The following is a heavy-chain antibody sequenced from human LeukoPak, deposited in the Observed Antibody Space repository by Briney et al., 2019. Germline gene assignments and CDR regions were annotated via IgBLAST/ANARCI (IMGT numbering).Heavy chain of an antibody. J-gene: IGHJ4*02. CDR2: ISSSGSTI. CDR1: GFTFSDYY. V-gene: IGHV3-11*04. Sequence: GGSLRLSCAASGFTFSDYYMSWIRQAPGKGLEWVSYISSSGSTIYYADSVKGRFTISRDNAKNSLFLQMNSLRAEDTAIYYCARAGPYQLPPRPVDYWGQGTLVTVSS. D-gene: IGHD2-2*01. CDR3: ARAGPYQLPPRPVDY.